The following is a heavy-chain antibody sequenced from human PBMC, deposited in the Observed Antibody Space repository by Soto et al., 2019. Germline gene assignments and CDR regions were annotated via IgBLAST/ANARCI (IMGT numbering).Heavy chain of an antibody. Sequence: PSETVSLTCTVSGGSISSYYWSWIRQPPGKGLEWIGYIYYSGSTNYNPSLKSRVTISVDTSKNQFSLKLSSVTAADTAVYYCARDLGYYDFWSGPTTRDYYYGMDVWGQGTTVTVSS. CDR1: GGSISSYY. CDR3: ARDLGYYDFWSGPTTRDYYYGMDV. CDR2: IYYSGST. J-gene: IGHJ6*02. V-gene: IGHV4-59*01. D-gene: IGHD3-3*01.